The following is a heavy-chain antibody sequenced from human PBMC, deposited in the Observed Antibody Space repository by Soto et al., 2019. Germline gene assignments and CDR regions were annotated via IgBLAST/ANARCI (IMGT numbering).Heavy chain of an antibody. D-gene: IGHD1-26*01. CDR2: ISYSGST. CDR1: GGSISDYY. J-gene: IGHJ4*02. CDR3: ARYGGTYYVY. V-gene: IGHV4-59*01. Sequence: PSETLSLTCTVSGGSISDYYWSWIRQPPGKGLEWIGFISYSGSTSYNPSFKSRVTMAVDTSKRQFSLKLTSVTAADTAVYYCARYGGTYYVYWGQGALVTVSS.